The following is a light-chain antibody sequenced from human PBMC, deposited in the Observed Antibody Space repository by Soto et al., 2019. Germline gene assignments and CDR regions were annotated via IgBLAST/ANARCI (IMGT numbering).Light chain of an antibody. CDR2: EVT. Sequence: QSALTQPAYVSGSPGQSITISCTGTTGDFGFYNYVSWYQHHPGKAPKLLIYEVTNRHSGVSNRFSGSKSGNTASLTISGLQAEDEADYYCSSYTSSTDYVFGTGTKV. CDR1: TGDFGFYNY. CDR3: SSYTSSTDYV. J-gene: IGLJ1*01. V-gene: IGLV2-14*01.